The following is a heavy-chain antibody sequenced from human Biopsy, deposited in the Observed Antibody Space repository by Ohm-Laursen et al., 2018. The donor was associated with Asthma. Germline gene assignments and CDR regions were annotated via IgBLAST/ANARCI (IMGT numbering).Heavy chain of an antibody. CDR3: ARFVQAEEGVF. Sequence: SLRLSCAASGFAVSRDYMFWVRQAPGKGLEWVSVIYSGGTSHTADSVRGRFTISRDYSKNSLYLQMNSLRAEDTAVYLCARFVQAEEGVFWGQGTRVTVSP. D-gene: IGHD3-10*02. CDR1: GFAVSRDY. V-gene: IGHV3-66*01. CDR2: IYSGGTS. J-gene: IGHJ4*02.